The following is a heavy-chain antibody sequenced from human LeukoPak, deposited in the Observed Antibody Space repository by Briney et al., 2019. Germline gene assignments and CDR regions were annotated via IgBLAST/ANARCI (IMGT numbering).Heavy chain of an antibody. CDR3: ASLGN. V-gene: IGHV3-7*01. CDR1: GFTFSSYS. D-gene: IGHD1-1*01. Sequence: GGSLRLSCAASGFTFSSYSMNWVRQAPGKGLEWVANIKQDGSEKFYVDSVKGRFTISRDNAKNSLFLQMNSLRADDTAVYYCASLGNWGQGTLVTVSS. J-gene: IGHJ4*02. CDR2: IKQDGSEK.